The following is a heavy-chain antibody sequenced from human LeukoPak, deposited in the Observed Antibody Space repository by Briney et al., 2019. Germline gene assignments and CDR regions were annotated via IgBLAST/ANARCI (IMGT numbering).Heavy chain of an antibody. Sequence: GGSLRLSCAASGFTFSSYWMSWVRQAPGKGLEWVANIKQDGSEKYYVDSVKGRFTISRDNAKNSLYLQMNSLRAEDTAVYYCARDISLSGWSRTNYYYYYGMDVWGQGTTVTVSS. J-gene: IGHJ6*02. CDR1: GFTFSSYW. D-gene: IGHD3-16*01. CDR3: ARDISLSGWSRTNYYYYYGMDV. V-gene: IGHV3-7*01. CDR2: IKQDGSEK.